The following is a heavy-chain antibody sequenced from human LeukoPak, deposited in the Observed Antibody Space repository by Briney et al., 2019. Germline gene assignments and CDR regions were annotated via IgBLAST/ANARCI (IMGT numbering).Heavy chain of an antibody. CDR2: ISGSGSST. J-gene: IGHJ4*02. CDR1: GFTFRVYA. Sequence: GGSPRLSCAASGFTFRVYAMTWVRQAPGKGLEWVSGISGSGSSTYSADSVKGRLTISRDNSNNTLYLQMNSLRAEDTALYYCAKGATGTDYWGQGTLVTVSS. CDR3: AKGATGTDY. D-gene: IGHD1-26*01. V-gene: IGHV3-23*01.